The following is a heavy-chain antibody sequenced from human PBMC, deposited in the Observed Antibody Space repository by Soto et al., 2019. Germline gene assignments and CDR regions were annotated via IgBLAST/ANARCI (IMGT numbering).Heavy chain of an antibody. CDR3: ASTYSGYVY. CDR1: GYTSSTYW. V-gene: IGHV5-51*01. J-gene: IGHJ4*02. Sequence: GESLKISCKGSGYTSSTYWIAWVRQMPGKGLEWMGNVYLDDSDTRYSPSFQGQVTLSADKSTNTAYLQWSSLKASDTALYYCASTYSGYVYWGQGTLVTVSS. CDR2: VYLDDSDT. D-gene: IGHD5-12*01.